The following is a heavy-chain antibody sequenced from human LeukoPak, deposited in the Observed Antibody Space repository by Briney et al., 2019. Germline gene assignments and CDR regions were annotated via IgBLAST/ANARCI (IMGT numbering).Heavy chain of an antibody. CDR1: GFTFRASG. J-gene: IGHJ4*02. D-gene: IGHD3-10*01. V-gene: IGHV3-30*04. CDR3: AKDHAGSGRAFEY. Sequence: GGSLRLSCATSGFTFRASGVHWVRQAPGKGLEWVALMSSDGINTYYADSVKGRFTVSRDSSKDILYLQMNSLRADDTAIYYCAKDHAGSGRAFEYWGQGTLVTVSS. CDR2: MSSDGINT.